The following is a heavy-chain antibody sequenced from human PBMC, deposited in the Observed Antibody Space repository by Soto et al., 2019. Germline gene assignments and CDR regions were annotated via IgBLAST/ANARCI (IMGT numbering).Heavy chain of an antibody. J-gene: IGHJ4*02. CDR1: GGSISSGGYS. CDR3: AKGFRYYYDSSGYFGY. CDR2: IYHSGST. Sequence: SETLSLTCAVSGGSISSGGYSWSWIRQPPGKGLEWIGYIYHSGSTYYNPSLKGRFTIFRDNSKNTLYLQMNSLRAEDTAVYYCAKGFRYYYDSSGYFGYWGQGTLVTVSS. V-gene: IGHV4-30-2*01. D-gene: IGHD3-22*01.